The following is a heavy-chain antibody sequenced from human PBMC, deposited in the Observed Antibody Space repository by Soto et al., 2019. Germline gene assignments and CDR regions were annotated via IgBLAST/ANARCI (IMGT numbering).Heavy chain of an antibody. CDR1: GFMFSSYV. CDR3: AVLTMVTEADY. J-gene: IGHJ4*02. D-gene: IGHD4-17*01. Sequence: VQLLESGGGLVQPGGSRRLSCAASGFMFSSYVMSWVRQAPGKGLEWVSGISGSGSRTYYADPVKGRFSISRDNSKNTLFLQMNSLRVEDTAVYYCAVLTMVTEADYWGQGTLVIVPS. V-gene: IGHV3-23*01. CDR2: ISGSGSRT.